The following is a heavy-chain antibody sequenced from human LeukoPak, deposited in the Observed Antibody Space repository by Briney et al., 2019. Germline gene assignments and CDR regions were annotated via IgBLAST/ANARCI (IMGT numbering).Heavy chain of an antibody. V-gene: IGHV4-4*02. J-gene: IGHJ6*02. Sequence: SGTLSPTCAVSGGSISSSNWWSWVRPPPGKGLEWIGEIYHSVSTNYNPSLKSRVTISVDKSKNQFSLKLSSVTAADTAVYYCARVPGDSSGYYLGYYGMDVWGQGTTVTVSS. CDR3: ARVPGDSSGYYLGYYGMDV. D-gene: IGHD3-22*01. CDR1: GGSISSSNW. CDR2: IYHSVST.